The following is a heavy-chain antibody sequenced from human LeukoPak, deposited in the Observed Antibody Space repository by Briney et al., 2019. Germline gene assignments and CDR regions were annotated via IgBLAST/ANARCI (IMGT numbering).Heavy chain of an antibody. CDR2: ISSSSSYI. Sequence: GGSLRLSCAASGFTFSSYSMNWVRQAPGKGLEWVSSISSSSSYIYYADSVKGRFTISRDNAKNSLYLQMNSLRAEDTAVYYYARDDSGYGDAFDIWGQGTMVTVSS. CDR1: GFTFSSYS. V-gene: IGHV3-21*01. CDR3: ARDDSGYGDAFDI. J-gene: IGHJ3*02. D-gene: IGHD5-12*01.